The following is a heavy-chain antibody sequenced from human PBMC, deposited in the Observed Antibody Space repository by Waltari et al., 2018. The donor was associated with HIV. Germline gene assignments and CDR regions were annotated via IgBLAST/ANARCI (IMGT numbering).Heavy chain of an antibody. CDR2: ISPDGLYT. CDR1: GLTFVNCA. Sequence: EVQLLESGGDLVQPGGSLRLSCAASGLTFVNCAFSWVRQAPGAGLEWVSAISPDGLYTYYADSVKGRFTISRDNSKNTLYLQMNSLGAEDMAVYYCAKEGIGAFFDDWGQGTLVTVSS. CDR3: AKEGIGAFFDD. D-gene: IGHD3-10*01. V-gene: IGHV3-23*01. J-gene: IGHJ4*02.